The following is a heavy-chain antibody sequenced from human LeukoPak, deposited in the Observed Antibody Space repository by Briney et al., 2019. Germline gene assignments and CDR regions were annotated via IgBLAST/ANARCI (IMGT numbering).Heavy chain of an antibody. CDR2: ISITSTHI. V-gene: IGHV3-21*01. Sequence: GGSLRLSCAASGFTFSTYAMNWVRQAPGKGLEWVSSISITSTHIYYAASVRGRFTISRDDAKNSLNLQMNSLRAEDTALYCCARGDTSLQRNDALDIWGQGQWSASLQ. CDR1: GFTFSTYA. D-gene: IGHD2/OR15-2a*01. CDR3: ARGDTSLQRNDALDI. J-gene: IGHJ3*02.